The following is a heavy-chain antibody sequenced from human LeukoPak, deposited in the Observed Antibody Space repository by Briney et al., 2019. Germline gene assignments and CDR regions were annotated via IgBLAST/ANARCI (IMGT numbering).Heavy chain of an antibody. Sequence: ASVKVSCKASGYTFTSYGISWVRQAPGQWREWMGWISADNGNTNYAQKLQGRVTMTTDTSTSTAYMELRSLRSDDTAVYYCARGPQIFGVVIYLDAFDIWGQGTMVTVSS. D-gene: IGHD3-3*01. CDR2: ISADNGNT. J-gene: IGHJ3*02. CDR1: GYTFTSYG. CDR3: ARGPQIFGVVIYLDAFDI. V-gene: IGHV1-18*01.